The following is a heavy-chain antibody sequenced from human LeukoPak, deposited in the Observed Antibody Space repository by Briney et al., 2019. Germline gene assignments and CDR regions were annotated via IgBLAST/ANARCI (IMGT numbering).Heavy chain of an antibody. CDR3: ANLLKGYYDSSGYLDAFDI. V-gene: IGHV3-23*01. CDR1: GFTFTSYA. J-gene: IGHJ3*02. CDR2: LSGSGGIA. Sequence: GGSLRLSCAASGFTFTSYAMTWVRQAPGKGLEWVSSLSGSGGIAHYADFVRGRFTISRDNSKNTLFLQVNSLGAEDTALYYCANLLKGYYDSSGYLDAFDIWGQGTMVTVS. D-gene: IGHD3-22*01.